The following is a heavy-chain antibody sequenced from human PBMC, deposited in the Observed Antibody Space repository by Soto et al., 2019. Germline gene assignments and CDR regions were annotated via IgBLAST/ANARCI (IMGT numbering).Heavy chain of an antibody. J-gene: IGHJ6*02. CDR2: INPSGGST. CDR3: ARGYSSSWYQFYYYYGMDV. Sequence: ASVKVSCKASGYTFTSYYMHWVRQAPGQGLEWMGIINPSGGSTSYAQKFQGRVTMTRGTSTSTVYMELSSLRSEDTAVYYCARGYSSSWYQFYYYYGMDVWGQGTTVTVSS. V-gene: IGHV1-46*01. D-gene: IGHD6-13*01. CDR1: GYTFTSYY.